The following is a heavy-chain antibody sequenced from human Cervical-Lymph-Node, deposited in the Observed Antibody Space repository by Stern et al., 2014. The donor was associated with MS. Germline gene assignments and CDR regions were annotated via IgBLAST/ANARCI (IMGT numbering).Heavy chain of an antibody. V-gene: IGHV5-51*01. CDR2: IFPGGSDI. J-gene: IGHJ4*02. CDR1: GYTFTSYW. CDR3: ARQRYFDY. Sequence: EVQLVQSGPEVKRPGESLKIYCQASGYTFTSYWIGWVRQMPGKGLEWIAIIFPGGSDIRYSPSFQGQVPISADKSSSTAYLQWNNLKASDTAIYYCARQRYFDYWGQGTLVTVSS.